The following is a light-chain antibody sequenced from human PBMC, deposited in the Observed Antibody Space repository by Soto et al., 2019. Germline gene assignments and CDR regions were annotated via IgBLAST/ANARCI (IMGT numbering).Light chain of an antibody. CDR3: AAWDDSLNGYVV. CDR2: SNN. CDR1: SSNIGGNT. V-gene: IGLV1-44*01. Sequence: QSVLNQPPSASGTPGQRVTISCSGSSSNIGGNTVSWYQQRPGTAPKLLIYSNNQRPSGVPDRFSGAKSGTSASLAISGLQSEDEADYYCAAWDDSLNGYVVFGGGTKLTVL. J-gene: IGLJ2*01.